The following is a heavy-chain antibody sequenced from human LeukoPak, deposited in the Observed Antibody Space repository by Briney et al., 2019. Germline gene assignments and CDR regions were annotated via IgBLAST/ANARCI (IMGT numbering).Heavy chain of an antibody. CDR2: IYYSGST. V-gene: IGHV4-61*08. D-gene: IGHD6-13*01. Sequence: SQTLSLTCTVSGGSISSGGYYWSWIRQPPGKGLEWIGYIYYSGSTNYNPSLKSRVTISVDTSKNQFSLKLSSVTAADTAVYYCARRAAAGLDYWGQGTLVTVSS. CDR1: GGSISSGGYY. CDR3: ARRAAAGLDY. J-gene: IGHJ4*02.